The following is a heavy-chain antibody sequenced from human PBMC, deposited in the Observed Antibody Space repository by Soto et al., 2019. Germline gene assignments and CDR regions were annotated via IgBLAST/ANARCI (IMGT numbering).Heavy chain of an antibody. CDR1: GYTFYSYG. CDR2: VSAYTGDT. CDR3: ARELDIREVWFAP. Sequence: QVQLVQSGGEVKKPGASVRLSCKASGYTFYSYGIAWVRQAPGQGLEWVGWVSAYTGDTKYSQKFQDRVTMTTDTSASTAYMELSSRTYDDTAVYYCARELDIREVWFAPWGQGSLVTVS. D-gene: IGHD2-2*03. V-gene: IGHV1-18*01. J-gene: IGHJ5*02.